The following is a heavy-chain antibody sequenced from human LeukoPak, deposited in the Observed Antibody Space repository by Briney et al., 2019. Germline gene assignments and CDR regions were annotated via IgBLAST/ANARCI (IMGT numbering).Heavy chain of an antibody. J-gene: IGHJ6*03. CDR1: GFTFSSYW. CDR2: IKQDGSEK. D-gene: IGHD3-10*01. CDR3: AKDQVTMVRGVSFGIHYYYYYMDV. Sequence: GGSLRLSCAASGFTFSSYWMSWVRQAPGKGLEWVANIKQDGSEKYYVDSVKGRFTISRDNAKNSLYLQMNSLRAEDTAVYYCAKDQVTMVRGVSFGIHYYYYYMDVWGKGTTVTVSS. V-gene: IGHV3-7*01.